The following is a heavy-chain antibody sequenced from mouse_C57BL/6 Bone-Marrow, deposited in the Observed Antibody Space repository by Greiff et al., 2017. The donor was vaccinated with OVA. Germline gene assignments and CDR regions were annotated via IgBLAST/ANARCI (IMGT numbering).Heavy chain of an antibody. CDR3: TTWGLRGY. D-gene: IGHD2-4*01. J-gene: IGHJ3*01. Sequence: EVQLQQSGAELVRPGASVKLSCTASGFNIKDDYMHWVKQRPEQGLEWIGWIDPENGDTEYASKFQGKATITADTSSNTAYLQLSSLTSEDTAVYYCTTWGLRGYWGQGTLVTVSA. CDR1: GFNIKDDY. V-gene: IGHV14-4*01. CDR2: IDPENGDT.